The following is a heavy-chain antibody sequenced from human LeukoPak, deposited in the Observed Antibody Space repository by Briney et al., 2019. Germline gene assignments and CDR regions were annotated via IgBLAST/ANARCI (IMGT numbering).Heavy chain of an antibody. D-gene: IGHD1-1*01. CDR3: ARDGPLMRGTYYYMDV. CDR1: GGSISSSSYY. CDR2: IYYSGST. V-gene: IGHV4-39*07. Sequence: SETLSLTCTVSGGSISSSSYYWGWIRQPPGKGLEWIGSIYYSGSTYYNPPLKSRVTISVDTSKNQFSLKLSSVTAADTAVYYCARDGPLMRGTYYYMDVWGKGTTVTVSS. J-gene: IGHJ6*03.